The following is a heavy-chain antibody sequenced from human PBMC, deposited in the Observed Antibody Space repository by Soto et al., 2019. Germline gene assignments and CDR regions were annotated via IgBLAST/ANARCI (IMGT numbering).Heavy chain of an antibody. Sequence: SVPKSVTWTVAGGNIISGGSCWSRKSQPPGKGLEWIGYIYYSGSTYYNPFLKSRISISVDTSKNQFSLKLRSVTAADTAVYYCGASYYYYYGMDVWGQGTTVTVSS. CDR1: GGNIISGGSC. CDR3: GASYYYYYGMDV. J-gene: IGHJ6*02. CDR2: IYYSGST. V-gene: IGHV4-30-4*01.